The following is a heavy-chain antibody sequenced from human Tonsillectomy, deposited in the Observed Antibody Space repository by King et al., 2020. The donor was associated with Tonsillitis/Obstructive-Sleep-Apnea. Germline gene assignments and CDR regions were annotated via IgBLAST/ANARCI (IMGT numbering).Heavy chain of an antibody. CDR3: ARGVGHCSSNSGQS. CDR2: INHSGST. J-gene: IGHJ4*02. CDR1: GGSFSGYY. Sequence: VQLQQWGAGLLKPSETLSLTCAVYGGSFSGYYWSWIRQPPGKGLEWIGEINHSGSTNYNPSLKSRVTISVDTSKNQFSLKLSSVTAADTAVYYCARGVGHCSSNSGQSGGQGTLVTVSS. D-gene: IGHD2-2*01. V-gene: IGHV4-34*01.